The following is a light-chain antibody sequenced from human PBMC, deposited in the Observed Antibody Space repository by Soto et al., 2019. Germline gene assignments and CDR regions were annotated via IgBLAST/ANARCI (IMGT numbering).Light chain of an antibody. V-gene: IGKV1-5*01. CDR1: QHINNW. Sequence: DIQMTQSPSTLSASVGDRVTITCRASQHINNWVAWYQQRSGEAPRLLIYDASTLESGVPSRFSGSGSGTEFTLTISKLRPDDFATYYCQQYDSFWTFGHGTKVDI. CDR3: QQYDSFWT. J-gene: IGKJ1*01. CDR2: DAS.